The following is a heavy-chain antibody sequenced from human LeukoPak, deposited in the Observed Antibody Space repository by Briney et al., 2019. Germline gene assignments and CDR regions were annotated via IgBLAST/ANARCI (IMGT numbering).Heavy chain of an antibody. CDR1: GFTFSTYA. CDR3: ANGYIQLWWFDY. D-gene: IGHD2-21*01. Sequence: PGGSLRLSCAASGFTFSTYAMSWVRQAPGKGLQWVSLISGSGDGAHYGDSVKGRFTISRDNSKNTVYLQMTNLRAEDTAVYYCANGYIQLWWFDYWGQGTLVTVSS. CDR2: ISGSGDGA. V-gene: IGHV3-23*01. J-gene: IGHJ4*02.